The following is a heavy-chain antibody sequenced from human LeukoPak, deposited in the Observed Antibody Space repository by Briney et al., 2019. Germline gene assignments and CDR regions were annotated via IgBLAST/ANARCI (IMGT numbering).Heavy chain of an antibody. V-gene: IGHV3-30*04. J-gene: IGHJ4*02. CDR3: AADYGDYVSPSD. D-gene: IGHD4-17*01. Sequence: GTSLRLSCAASGFNFRDSAMHWVRQPPGKGLEGVAVSSYDGTNKYYADPVNGRFTISRDNSKNTLFLQMNNLRLEDTAVYYCAADYGDYVSPSDWGQGSLVIVSS. CDR1: GFNFRDSA. CDR2: SSYDGTNK.